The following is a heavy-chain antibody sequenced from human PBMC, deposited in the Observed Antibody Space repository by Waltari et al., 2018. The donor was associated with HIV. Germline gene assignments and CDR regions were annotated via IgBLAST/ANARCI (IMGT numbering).Heavy chain of an antibody. CDR3: ASIAYCGGDCYPRGMDV. CDR1: GFTVSSNS. V-gene: IGHV3-66*01. D-gene: IGHD2-21*02. J-gene: IGHJ6*02. Sequence: EVQLVESGGGLVQPGGSLRLSCAASGFTVSSNSMSWVRQAPGKGLEWVSVIYSGGSTYYAESVKGRFTISRDNSKNTLYLQMNSLRAEDTAVYYCASIAYCGGDCYPRGMDVWGQGTTVTVSS. CDR2: IYSGGST.